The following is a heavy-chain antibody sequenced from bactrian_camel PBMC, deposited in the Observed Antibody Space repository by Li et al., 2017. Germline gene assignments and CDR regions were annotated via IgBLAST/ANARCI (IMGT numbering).Heavy chain of an antibody. V-gene: IGHV3S9*01. Sequence: GSVEAGGSLRLSCTATLSTGSPVCMGWARQRPGIKRREGVASIDSDGSTTYEDSVQGRFTVSRNNAKNTVYLQMNSLKPEDTGMYYCAVERRRFSCSISSGGFAGYMGQGTQVTVS. J-gene: IGHJ4*01. D-gene: IGHD5*01. CDR2: IDSDGST. CDR1: LSTGSPVC.